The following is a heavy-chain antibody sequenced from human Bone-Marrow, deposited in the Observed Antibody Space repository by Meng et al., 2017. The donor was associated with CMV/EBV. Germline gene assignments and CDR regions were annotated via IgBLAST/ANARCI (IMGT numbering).Heavy chain of an antibody. CDR3: ARDAAPRSLDYDLWSGSDPQGYGMDV. V-gene: IGHV3-53*01. CDR1: GFTVSSNY. Sequence: GGSLRLSCAASGFTVSSNYMSWVRQAPGKGLEWVSVIYSGGSTYYADSVKGRFTISRDNSKNTLYLQMNSLRAEDTAVYYCARDAAPRSLDYDLWSGSDPQGYGMDVWGQGTTVTVSS. CDR2: IYSGGST. D-gene: IGHD3-3*01. J-gene: IGHJ6*02.